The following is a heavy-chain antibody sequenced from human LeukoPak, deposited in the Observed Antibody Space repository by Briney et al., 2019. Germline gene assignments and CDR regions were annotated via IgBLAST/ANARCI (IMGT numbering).Heavy chain of an antibody. CDR3: ARGRSGWYFDAFDI. CDR2: INWNGGST. Sequence: PGGSLRLSCAAPGFTFDDYGMSWVRQAPGKGLEWVSGINWNGGSTGYADSVKGRFTISRDNAKNSLYLQMNSLRAEDTALYCCARGRSGWYFDAFDIWGQGTMVTVSS. CDR1: GFTFDDYG. J-gene: IGHJ3*02. D-gene: IGHD6-19*01. V-gene: IGHV3-20*04.